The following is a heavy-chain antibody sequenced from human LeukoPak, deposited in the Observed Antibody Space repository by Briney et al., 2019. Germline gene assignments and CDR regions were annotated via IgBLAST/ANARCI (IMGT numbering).Heavy chain of an antibody. J-gene: IGHJ6*02. Sequence: GGSLRLSCAASGFTFSSYSMNWVRQAPGKGLEWVSSISSSSSYIYYADSVKGRFTISRDNAKNSLYLQMNSLRAEDTAVYYCARDGTYYDFWSGYSYYYYYGMDVWGQGTTVTVSS. CDR1: GFTFSSYS. CDR2: ISSSSSYI. V-gene: IGHV3-21*01. CDR3: ARDGTYYDFWSGYSYYYYYGMDV. D-gene: IGHD3-3*01.